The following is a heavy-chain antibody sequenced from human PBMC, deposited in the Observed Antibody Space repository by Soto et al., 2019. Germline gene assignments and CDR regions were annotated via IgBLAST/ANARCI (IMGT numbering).Heavy chain of an antibody. J-gene: IGHJ4*02. CDR2: ISNSGSTT. CDR1: GFTFSHYF. V-gene: IGHV3-11*01. Sequence: QVQLVESGGGLAKPGGSLRLSCAASGFTFSHYFMTWIRQAPGKGLEWVSHISNSGSTTYYADSVKGRSTISRDNAKDSLSLQMNSLRAEDTAVYYCVREKYCSGGSCYSDYWGQGTLVTVSS. D-gene: IGHD2-15*01. CDR3: VREKYCSGGSCYSDY.